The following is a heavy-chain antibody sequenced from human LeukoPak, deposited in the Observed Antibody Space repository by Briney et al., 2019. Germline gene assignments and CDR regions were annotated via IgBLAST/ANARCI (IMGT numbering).Heavy chain of an antibody. CDR2: ISAYNGNT. V-gene: IGHV1-18*01. CDR3: ARDSSGWFDY. Sequence: ASVTLSCTASGYTFTSYGISWVRQAPGQGLEWMGWISAYNGNTNYAQKLQGRVTMTTDTSTSTAYMELRSLRSDDTAVYYCARDSSGWFDYWGQGTLVTVSS. D-gene: IGHD6-19*01. CDR1: GYTFTSYG. J-gene: IGHJ4*02.